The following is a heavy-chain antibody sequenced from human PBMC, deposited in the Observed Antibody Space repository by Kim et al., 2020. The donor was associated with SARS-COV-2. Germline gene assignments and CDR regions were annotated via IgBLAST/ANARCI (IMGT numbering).Heavy chain of an antibody. CDR2: INAGNGNT. CDR1: GYTFTSYA. Sequence: ASVKVSCKASGYTFTSYAMHWVRQAPGQRLEWMGWINAGNGNTKYSQKFQGRVTITRDTSASTAYMELSSLRSEDTAVYYCAIWPLPATAPLDYWGQGTLVTVSS. V-gene: IGHV1-3*01. J-gene: IGHJ4*02. D-gene: IGHD2-2*01. CDR3: AIWPLPATAPLDY.